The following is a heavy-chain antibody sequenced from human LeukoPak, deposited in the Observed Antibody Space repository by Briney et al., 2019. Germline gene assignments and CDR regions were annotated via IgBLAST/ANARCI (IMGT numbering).Heavy chain of an antibody. V-gene: IGHV1-69*02. Sequence: ASVKVSCKASGGTFSSYTISWVQQAPGQGLEWMGRIIPILGIANYAQKFQGRVTITADKSTSTAYMELSSLRSEDTAVYYCAGGSSTPRYYYGMDVWGQGTTVTVSS. D-gene: IGHD1-26*01. CDR2: IIPILGIA. CDR1: GGTFSSYT. J-gene: IGHJ6*02. CDR3: AGGSSTPRYYYGMDV.